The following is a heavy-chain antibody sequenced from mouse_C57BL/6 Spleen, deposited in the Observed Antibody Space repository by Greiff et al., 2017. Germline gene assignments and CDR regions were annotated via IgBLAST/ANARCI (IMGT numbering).Heavy chain of an antibody. V-gene: IGHV5-4*03. J-gene: IGHJ4*01. CDR1: GFTFSSYA. D-gene: IGHD2-3*01. Sequence: EVKLMESGGGLVKPGGSLKLSCAASGFTFSSYAMSWVRQTPEKRLEWVATISDGGSYTYYPDNVKGRFTISRDNAKNNLYLQMSHLKSEDTAMYYCARYDGYYYYYAMDYWGQGTSVTVSS. CDR3: ARYDGYYYYYAMDY. CDR2: ISDGGSYT.